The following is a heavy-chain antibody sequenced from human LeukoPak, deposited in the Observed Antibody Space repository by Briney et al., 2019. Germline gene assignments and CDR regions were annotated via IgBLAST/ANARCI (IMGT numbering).Heavy chain of an antibody. V-gene: IGHV3-30*02. J-gene: IGHJ4*02. CDR1: GFTFSSYG. CDR3: AKDLSPMVGAKTFDY. D-gene: IGHD1-26*01. CDR2: IRYDGTNK. Sequence: PGGSLRLSCAASGFTFSSYGMHWVRQAPGKGLEWVAFIRYDGTNKYYADSVKGRFTISRDNSKNTLYLQLHSLRAEDTAVYSCAKDLSPMVGAKTFDYWGQGTLVIVSS.